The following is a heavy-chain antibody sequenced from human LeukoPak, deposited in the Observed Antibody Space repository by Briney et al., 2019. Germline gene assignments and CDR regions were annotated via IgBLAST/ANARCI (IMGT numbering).Heavy chain of an antibody. CDR1: GFTFSSYA. J-gene: IGHJ4*02. CDR2: INSDGSSR. CDR3: ARGGPDSSDYSSLFDY. Sequence: GGSLRLSCAASGFTFSSYAVSWVRQAPGKGLVWVSRINSDGSSRHYADSVKGRFTISRDNAKNTLHLQMTSLRAEDTAVYYCARGGPDSSDYSSLFDYWGRGILVTVSS. D-gene: IGHD3-22*01. V-gene: IGHV3-74*01.